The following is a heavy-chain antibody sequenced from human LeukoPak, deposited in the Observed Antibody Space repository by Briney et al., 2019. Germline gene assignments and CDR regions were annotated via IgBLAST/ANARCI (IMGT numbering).Heavy chain of an antibody. CDR3: ATVDSTKSVF. V-gene: IGHV3-7*01. CDR1: EFRFGRDW. CDR2: IKQDGSEE. Sequence: GGSLRLSCVASEFRFGRDWISWVRQAPGKGLEWVACIKQDGSEEYYVGSVRGRFTVSVDNGKNSLYLQMNSLGAEDTARYYCATVDSTKSVFWGRGTAVTVSS. J-gene: IGHJ1*01. D-gene: IGHD2-2*01.